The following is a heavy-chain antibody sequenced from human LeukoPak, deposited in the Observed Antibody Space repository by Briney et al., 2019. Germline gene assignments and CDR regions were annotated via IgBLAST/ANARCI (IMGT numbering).Heavy chain of an antibody. D-gene: IGHD6-13*01. CDR2: IYYSGST. Sequence: SETLSLTCTVSGGSIRNYYWSWIRQPPGKGLEWIGYIYYSGSTNYNPSLKSRVTISVDTSKNQFSMKLSSVTAADTAVYYCARVYYSSSYDYWYFDLWGRGTLVTVSS. CDR3: ARVYYSSSYDYWYFDL. CDR1: GGSIRNYY. V-gene: IGHV4-59*01. J-gene: IGHJ2*01.